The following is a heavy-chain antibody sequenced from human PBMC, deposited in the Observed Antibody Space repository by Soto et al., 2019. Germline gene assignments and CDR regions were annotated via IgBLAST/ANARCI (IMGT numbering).Heavy chain of an antibody. CDR2: INHSGST. Sequence: SETLSLTCAVYGGSFSGYYWSWIRQPPGKGLEWIGEINHSGSTNYNPSLKSRVTISVDTSKNQFSLKLSSVTAADTAVYYCARGNGLLWFGELKAYWFDPWGQGTLVTVSS. D-gene: IGHD3-10*01. CDR3: ARGNGLLWFGELKAYWFDP. J-gene: IGHJ5*02. CDR1: GGSFSGYY. V-gene: IGHV4-34*01.